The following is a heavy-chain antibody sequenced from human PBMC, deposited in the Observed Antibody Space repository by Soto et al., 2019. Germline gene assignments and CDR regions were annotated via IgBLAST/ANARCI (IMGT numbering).Heavy chain of an antibody. Sequence: GASVKVSCKASGFTFTSSAMQWVRQARGQRLEWIGWIVVGSGNTNYAQKFQERVTITRDMSTSTAYMELSSLRSEDTAVYYCAALHYDYIWGSYRYNLDYWGQGTLVTVSS. V-gene: IGHV1-58*02. CDR1: GFTFTSSA. CDR2: IVVGSGNT. D-gene: IGHD3-16*02. CDR3: AALHYDYIWGSYRYNLDY. J-gene: IGHJ4*02.